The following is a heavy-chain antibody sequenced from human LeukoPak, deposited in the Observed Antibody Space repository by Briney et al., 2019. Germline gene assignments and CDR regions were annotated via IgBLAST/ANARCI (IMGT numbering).Heavy chain of an antibody. CDR1: GGSFSGYY. CDR3: ARAGPYCSSTSCYPSWFAP. D-gene: IGHD2-2*01. CDR2: INHSGST. J-gene: IGHJ5*02. Sequence: PSETLSLTCAVYGGSFSGYYWSWIRQPPGKGLEWIGEINHSGSTNYNPSLKSRVTISVDTSKTQFSLKLSSVTAEDTAVYSCARAGPYCSSTSCYPSWFAPWGQGTLVTVYS. V-gene: IGHV4-34*01.